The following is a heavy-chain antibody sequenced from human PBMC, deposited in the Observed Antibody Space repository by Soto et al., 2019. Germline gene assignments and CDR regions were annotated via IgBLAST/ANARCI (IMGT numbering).Heavy chain of an antibody. V-gene: IGHV4-31*03. Sequence: SETLSLTCTVSGGSISSGGYYWSWIRQHPGKGLEWIGYIYYSGSTYYNPSLKSRVTISVDTSKNQFSLKLSSVTAADTAVYYCARDDIVVVPAAIGGYYYYYMDVWGKGTTVPSP. CDR1: GGSISSGGYY. CDR3: ARDDIVVVPAAIGGYYYYYMDV. J-gene: IGHJ6*03. D-gene: IGHD2-2*02. CDR2: IYYSGST.